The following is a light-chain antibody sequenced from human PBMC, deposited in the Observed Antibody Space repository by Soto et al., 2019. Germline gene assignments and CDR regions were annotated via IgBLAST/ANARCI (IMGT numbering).Light chain of an antibody. V-gene: IGKV3-15*01. CDR1: QSVSSN. CDR2: SAS. CDR3: QEYNNWPPYT. Sequence: EIVMTQSPATVSLSPGEGATLSCRASQSVSSNLAWYQQKPGQAPRLLIYSASTRATGIPARFSGSGSGTEFTLTINSLQSEDFAIYYCQEYNNWPPYTFGQGTKLEIK. J-gene: IGKJ2*01.